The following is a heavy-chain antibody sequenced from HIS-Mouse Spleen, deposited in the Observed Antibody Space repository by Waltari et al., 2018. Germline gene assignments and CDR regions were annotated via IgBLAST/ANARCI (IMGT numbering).Heavy chain of an antibody. CDR1: GGSISSSTYC. Sequence: QLQLQESGPGLVKPSETLSLTCTVSGGSISSSTYCWGWIRQPPGKGLEWIGSIYYSGSTYYNPSLKSGVTISVDTSKNQFSLKLSSVTAADTAVYYCAREIPYSSSWYDWYFDLWGRGTLVTVSS. V-gene: IGHV4-39*07. CDR2: IYYSGST. D-gene: IGHD6-13*01. J-gene: IGHJ2*01. CDR3: AREIPYSSSWYDWYFDL.